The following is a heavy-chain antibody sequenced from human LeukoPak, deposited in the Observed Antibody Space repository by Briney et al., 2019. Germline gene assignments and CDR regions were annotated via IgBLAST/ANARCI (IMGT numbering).Heavy chain of an antibody. CDR2: ISASGGTT. J-gene: IGHJ4*02. V-gene: IGHV3-23*01. Sequence: GGSLRLSCAASGFTFDSYAMSWVRQAPGKGLEWVSGISASGGTTYYADSVEGRFTISRDNSKNTLYLQMNSLRAEDTAVYYCAKSIVPADWGQGALVTVSS. CDR3: AKSIVPAD. D-gene: IGHD2-2*01. CDR1: GFTFDSYA.